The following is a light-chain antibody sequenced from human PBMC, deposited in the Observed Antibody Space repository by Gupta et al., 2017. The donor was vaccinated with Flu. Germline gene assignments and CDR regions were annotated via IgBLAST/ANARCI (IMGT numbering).Light chain of an antibody. J-gene: IGKJ2*01. V-gene: IGKV4-1*01. CDR3: QQYYSTPYT. Sequence: KCKSSQTVLYSSNSQNYLAWYQQKPGQPPKLLIYWAPTRESGVPDRFSGSGSGTDFTLTISSLRAEDVAVYYCQQYYSTPYTFGQGTKLEIK. CDR1: QTVLYSSNSQNY. CDR2: WAP.